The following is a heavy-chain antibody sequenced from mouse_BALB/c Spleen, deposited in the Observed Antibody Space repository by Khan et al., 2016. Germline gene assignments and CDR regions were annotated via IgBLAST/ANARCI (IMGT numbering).Heavy chain of an antibody. CDR1: GYSITSDYA. J-gene: IGHJ2*01. Sequence: QLEESGPGLVKPSQSLSLTCTVTGYSITSDYAWNWIRQFPGNKLEWMGYISYSGSTSYNPSLKSRISITRDTSKNQFFLQLNSVTTEDTATYSCARGYYYGKGYFDYWGQGTTLTVSS. D-gene: IGHD1-1*01. CDR3: ARGYYYGKGYFDY. V-gene: IGHV3-2*02. CDR2: ISYSGST.